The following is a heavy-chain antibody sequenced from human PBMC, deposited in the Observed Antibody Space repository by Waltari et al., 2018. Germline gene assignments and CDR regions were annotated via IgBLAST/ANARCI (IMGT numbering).Heavy chain of an antibody. D-gene: IGHD3-10*01. J-gene: IGHJ3*01. CDR2: ADTEEGET. CDR1: GYRFTDYY. CDR3: VTALGDRSSASRPFDV. Sequence: EVQLLQSGTELKKPGSTVKISCQVSGYRFTDYYIHWVQQAPGKGPQWMGRADTEEGETIDAERGQRRVTRTADTSTETAFMELSSLTSDDTAVCYCVTALGDRSSASRPFDVWGLGTLITVSS. V-gene: IGHV1-69-2*01.